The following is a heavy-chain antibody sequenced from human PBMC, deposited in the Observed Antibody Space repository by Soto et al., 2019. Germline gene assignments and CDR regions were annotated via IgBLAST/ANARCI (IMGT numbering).Heavy chain of an antibody. J-gene: IGHJ5*02. CDR3: TTYRGDYNFDH. D-gene: IGHD4-17*01. V-gene: IGHV1-24*01. CDR2: FDPDEAET. CDR1: GYTLNEVA. Sequence: QVQLVQSGAEVKKPGDSVKVACKVSGYTLNEVAMHWVRQAPGKGLEWLGGFDPDEAETIYAQHFQGRVTMTEDTSTDTVYMELSSLRSEDTALYFCTTYRGDYNFDHWGQGTLVTVSS.